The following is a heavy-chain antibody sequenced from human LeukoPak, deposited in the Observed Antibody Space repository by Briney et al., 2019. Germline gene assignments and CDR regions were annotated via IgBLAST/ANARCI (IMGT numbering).Heavy chain of an antibody. D-gene: IGHD3-22*01. CDR2: INPNSGGT. CDR1: GYTFTGYY. J-gene: IGHJ4*02. Sequence: GASVKVSCKASGYTFTGYYMHWVRQAPGHGLEWMGWINPNSGGTNYAQKFQGRVTMTRDTSISTAYMELSRLRSDDTAVYYCATISYDSSGYYFDYWGQGTLVTVSS. CDR3: ATISYDSSGYYFDY. V-gene: IGHV1-2*02.